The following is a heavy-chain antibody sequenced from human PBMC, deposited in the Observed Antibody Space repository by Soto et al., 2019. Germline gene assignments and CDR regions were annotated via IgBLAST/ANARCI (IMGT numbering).Heavy chain of an antibody. CDR1: GGSISGYY. CDR2: IYSDGTT. CDR3: SSVGCSNSKCYTRGMDV. J-gene: IGHJ6*02. V-gene: IGHV4-4*07. D-gene: IGHD2-2*01. Sequence: SETLSLTCTVSGGSISGYYWSWVRRPAGKGLEWVGRIYSDGTTNYSPSLKSRVTMTLDTSKDQFSLHLNSVTAADTAVYYCSSVGCSNSKCYTRGMDVWGQGTTVTVSS.